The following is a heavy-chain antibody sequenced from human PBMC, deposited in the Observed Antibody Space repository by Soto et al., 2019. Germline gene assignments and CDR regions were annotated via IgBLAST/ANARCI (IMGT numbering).Heavy chain of an antibody. V-gene: IGHV1-18*01. CDR3: ARAGAAPYYYYGLDV. Sequence: VASVKVSCKTSGYTFSAYDIYWVRQAPGQGLEWTGWIRAYNGDTNYAQKFQTRVTMTTDKSTDTAYMDLRSLTSDDTALYYCARAGAAPYYYYGLDVWGQGTTVTVSS. D-gene: IGHD3-10*01. J-gene: IGHJ6*02. CDR1: GYTFSAYD. CDR2: IRAYNGDT.